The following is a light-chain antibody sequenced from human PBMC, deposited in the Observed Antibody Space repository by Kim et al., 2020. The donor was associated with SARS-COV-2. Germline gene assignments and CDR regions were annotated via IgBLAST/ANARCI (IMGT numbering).Light chain of an antibody. J-gene: IGKJ2*01. CDR1: QSVSSS. CDR3: QQYINYYT. CDR2: GAS. V-gene: IGKV1-5*01. Sequence: LSASVADRVPITCRASQSVSSSLGWYQQKPGKAPKLLIYGASRLESGVPSRFSGSGSGTEFTLTISNLQPDDFATYYCQQYINYYTFGQGTKLEI.